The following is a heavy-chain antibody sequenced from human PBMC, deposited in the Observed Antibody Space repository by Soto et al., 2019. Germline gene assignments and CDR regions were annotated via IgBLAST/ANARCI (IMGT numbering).Heavy chain of an antibody. CDR2: ISTSSNYI. D-gene: IGHD2-2*01. CDR1: GFTFSSYS. Sequence: EVQLAESGGGLVKPGGSLRLSCAASGFTFSSYSMNWVRQAPGKGLEWVSSISTSSNYIYYADSVKGRFTISRDNAKNSLYLQMNSLRAEDTAVYYCARLDCSSTSCPGDYWGQGTLVTVSS. V-gene: IGHV3-21*01. CDR3: ARLDCSSTSCPGDY. J-gene: IGHJ4*02.